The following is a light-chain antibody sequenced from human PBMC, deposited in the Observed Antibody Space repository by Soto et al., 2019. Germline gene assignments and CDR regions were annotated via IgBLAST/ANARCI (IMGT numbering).Light chain of an antibody. J-gene: IGKJ1*01. CDR1: QTISSN. Sequence: IKSRLPPPTQCVSKRERAILSSSASQTISSNVAWYQQRPGQAPRLLIYRASARATGIPARFSGSGSGTEFTLTIVSLQSEDSAVYYCQQYQKLWTFGQGTKVDIK. CDR3: QQYQKLWT. CDR2: RAS. V-gene: IGKV3-15*01.